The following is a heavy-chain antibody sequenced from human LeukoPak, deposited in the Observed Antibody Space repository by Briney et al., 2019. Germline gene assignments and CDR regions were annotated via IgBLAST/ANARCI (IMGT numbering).Heavy chain of an antibody. V-gene: IGHV5-51*01. J-gene: IGHJ6*02. CDR2: IYPGDSDT. CDR3: ASPSRPNHYYSGMDV. D-gene: IGHD1-14*01. CDR1: GYIFINYW. Sequence: GESLQISCKGSGYIFINYWIAWVRQMPGKGLEYMGIIYPGDSDTRYSPSFQGQVTISADKSISTAYLQWSSLKASDTAMYFCASPSRPNHYYSGMDVWGQGTTVTVSS.